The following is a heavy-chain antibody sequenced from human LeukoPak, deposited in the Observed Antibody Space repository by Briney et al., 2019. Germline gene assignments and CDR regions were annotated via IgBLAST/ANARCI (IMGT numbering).Heavy chain of an antibody. CDR2: IRYDGSNK. CDR1: GFTFSSYG. CDR3: AKVFSGFGESKDWDFDY. J-gene: IGHJ4*02. Sequence: PEGSLRLSCAASGFTFSSYGMHWVRQAPGKGLEWVAFIRYDGSNKYYADSVKGRFTISRDNSKNTLYLQMNSLRAEDTAVYYCAKVFSGFGESKDWDFDYWGQGTLVTVSS. V-gene: IGHV3-30*02. D-gene: IGHD3-10*01.